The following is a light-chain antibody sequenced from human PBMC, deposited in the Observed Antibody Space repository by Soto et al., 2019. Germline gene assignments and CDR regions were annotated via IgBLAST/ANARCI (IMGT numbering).Light chain of an antibody. J-gene: IGKJ5*01. CDR3: QQRSDRPPT. V-gene: IGKV3-11*01. CDR2: DTS. Sequence: ELVLTQSPATLSVSPGERATLSCRASQSVTRFLAWYQQKPGQAPRLLIYDTSNRATGIPARFSGSGSGTDFTLTISSLEPEDFAVYYCQQRSDRPPTFGQGTRLEIK. CDR1: QSVTRF.